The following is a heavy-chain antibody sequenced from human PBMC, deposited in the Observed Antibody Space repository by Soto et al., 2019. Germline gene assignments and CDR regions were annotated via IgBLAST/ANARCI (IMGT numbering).Heavy chain of an antibody. CDR3: AREGGDLNGFDP. D-gene: IGHD4-17*01. Sequence: EVQLVESGGGLVQPGGSLRLSCAASGFTFSSYSMNWVRQAPGKGLEWVSYISNSSRTIYYADSVKGRFTISRDNAKNSLYLQMNSLRAEETAVYYCAREGGDLNGFDPWGQGPLVTVCS. J-gene: IGHJ5*02. CDR1: GFTFSSYS. CDR2: ISNSSRTI. V-gene: IGHV3-48*01.